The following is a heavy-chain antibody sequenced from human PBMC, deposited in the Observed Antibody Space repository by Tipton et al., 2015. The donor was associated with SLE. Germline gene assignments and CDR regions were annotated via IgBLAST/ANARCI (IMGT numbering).Heavy chain of an antibody. CDR1: GGSISSGDYY. D-gene: IGHD1-26*01. CDR2: IYYSGST. CDR3: ARGRSGSYASFDY. J-gene: IGHJ4*02. Sequence: TLSLTCTVSGGSISSGDYYWSWIRQPPGKGLEWIGYIYYSGSTYYNPSLKSRVTISVDTSKNQFSLKLSSVTAADTAVYYCARGRSGSYASFDYWGQGTLVTVSS. V-gene: IGHV4-30-4*01.